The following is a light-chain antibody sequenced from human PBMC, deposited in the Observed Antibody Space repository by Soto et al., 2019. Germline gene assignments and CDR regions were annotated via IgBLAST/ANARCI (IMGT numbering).Light chain of an antibody. Sequence: EIVLTQSPAALSLSPGEGATLSCRASPSVTNYLAWYQQKPGQAPRLLIYGAFNRATGIPDRFTGSGSGTDFTLTITTLEPEDFAVYYCQQYGSSPRTFGLGTKVDIK. CDR2: GAF. V-gene: IGKV3-20*01. CDR3: QQYGSSPRT. CDR1: PSVTNY. J-gene: IGKJ1*01.